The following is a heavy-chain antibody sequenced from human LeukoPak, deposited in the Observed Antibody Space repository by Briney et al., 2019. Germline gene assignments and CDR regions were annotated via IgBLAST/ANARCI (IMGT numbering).Heavy chain of an antibody. CDR1: GYTFTTYY. J-gene: IGHJ4*02. CDR2: ISAYNGNT. D-gene: IGHD1-26*01. CDR3: ARDTALGRPESGY. V-gene: IGHV1-18*04. Sequence: ASVKVSCKASGYTFTTYYVHWVRQAPGQGLEWMGWISAYNGNTNYAQKLQGRVTMTTDTSTSTAYMELRSLRSDDTAVYYCARDTALGRPESGYWGQGTLVTVSS.